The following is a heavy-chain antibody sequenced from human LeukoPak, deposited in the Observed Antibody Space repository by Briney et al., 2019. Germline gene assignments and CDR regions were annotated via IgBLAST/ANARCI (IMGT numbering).Heavy chain of an antibody. D-gene: IGHD3-3*01. J-gene: IGHJ4*02. Sequence: GGSLRLSCAASGFTFSSYAMSWVRQAPGKGLEWVSAISGSGGSTYYADSVKGRFSISRDNSKNTLYLQMNSLRAEDTAAYYCAKEGADFWSGYYFDYWGQGTLVTVSS. CDR2: ISGSGGST. CDR3: AKEGADFWSGYYFDY. CDR1: GFTFSSYA. V-gene: IGHV3-23*01.